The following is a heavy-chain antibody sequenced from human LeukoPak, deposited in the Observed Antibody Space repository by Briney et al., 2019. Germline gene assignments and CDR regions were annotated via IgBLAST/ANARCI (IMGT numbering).Heavy chain of an antibody. V-gene: IGHV4-59*01. J-gene: IGHJ5*02. CDR1: GGSISSYY. CDR3: ARVEYQLLPFDP. CDR2: IYYSGST. Sequence: PSETLSLTCTVSGGSISSYYWSWIRQPPGKGLEWIGYIYYSGSTNYNPSLKSRVTISVDTSKNQFSLKLSSVTAADTAVYYCARVEYQLLPFDPWGQGTLVTVSS. D-gene: IGHD2-2*01.